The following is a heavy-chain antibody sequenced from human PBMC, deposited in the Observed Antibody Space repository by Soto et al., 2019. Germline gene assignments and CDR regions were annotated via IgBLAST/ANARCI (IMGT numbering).Heavy chain of an antibody. V-gene: IGHV4-30-4*01. D-gene: IGHD6-13*01. Sequence: SETLSLTCTVSGGSISSGDYYWSWIRQPPGKGLEWIGYIYYSGSTYYNPSLKSRVTISVDTSKNQFSLKRSSVTAADAAVYYCAKSSSSWDRYYYYYGMDVWGQGTTVTVSS. CDR2: IYYSGST. CDR1: GGSISSGDYY. CDR3: AKSSSSWDRYYYYYGMDV. J-gene: IGHJ6*02.